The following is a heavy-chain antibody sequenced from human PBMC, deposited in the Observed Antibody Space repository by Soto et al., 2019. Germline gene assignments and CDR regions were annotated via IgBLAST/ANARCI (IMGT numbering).Heavy chain of an antibody. CDR3: ARGPSGDKVDY. CDR2: IYDGGTT. V-gene: IGHV4-4*09. CDR1: GGSISSYY. Sequence: SETLSLTCTVSGGSISSYYWSWIRQPPGKGLEWIGHIYDGGTTYSSPSLKGRVTISADTSETQFSLKLNSVSAADTAVYYCARGPSGDKVDYWGQGIQLTVSS. D-gene: IGHD7-27*01. J-gene: IGHJ4*02.